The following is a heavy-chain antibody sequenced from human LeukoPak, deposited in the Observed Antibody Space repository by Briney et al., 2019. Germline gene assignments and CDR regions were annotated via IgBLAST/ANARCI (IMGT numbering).Heavy chain of an antibody. CDR2: IIPILGIA. V-gene: IGHV1-69*04. CDR3: ARGIAAAGRFDY. Sequence: ASVKVSCKASGGTFSSYAISWVRQAPGQGLEWMGRIIPILGIANYAQKFQGRVTITADESTSTAYMELSSLRSEDTAVYYCARGIAAAGRFDYWGQGTLVTVSS. J-gene: IGHJ4*02. D-gene: IGHD6-13*01. CDR1: GGTFSSYA.